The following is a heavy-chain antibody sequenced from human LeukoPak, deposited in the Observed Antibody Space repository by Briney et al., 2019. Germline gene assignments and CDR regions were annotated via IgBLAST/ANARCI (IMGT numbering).Heavy chain of an antibody. Sequence: PSQTLSLTCTVSGGSVSSSDYNWSWIRQPPGKGLEWIGYIYYSGSTYYNPSLRSRITMSVDTSENQFSLMLSSVTAADTAVYYFSTAPRAECSGGSCPFDYWGQGTLVTVSS. CDR1: GGSVSSSDYN. CDR3: STAPRAECSGGSCPFDY. V-gene: IGHV4-30-4*01. CDR2: IYYSGST. D-gene: IGHD2-15*01. J-gene: IGHJ4*02.